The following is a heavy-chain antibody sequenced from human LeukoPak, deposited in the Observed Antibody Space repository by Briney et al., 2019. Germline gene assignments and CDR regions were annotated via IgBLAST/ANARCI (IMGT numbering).Heavy chain of an antibody. J-gene: IGHJ4*02. CDR2: IKSKTDGGTT. V-gene: IGHV3-15*01. D-gene: IGHD4-17*01. Sequence: GGSLRHSCAASGFTFSNAWMSWVRQAPGKGLEWVGRIKSKTDGGTTDYAAPVKGRFTISRDDSKNTLYLQMSSLKTEDTAVYYCTTVDYGDYGGFDYWGQGTLVTVSS. CDR1: GFTFSNAW. CDR3: TTVDYGDYGGFDY.